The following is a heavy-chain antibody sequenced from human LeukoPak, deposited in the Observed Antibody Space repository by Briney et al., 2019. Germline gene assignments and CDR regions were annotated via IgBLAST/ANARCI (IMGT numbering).Heavy chain of an antibody. J-gene: IGHJ4*02. D-gene: IGHD1-26*01. CDR3: ARDKVVGATLFDY. CDR2: IKQDGSEI. Sequence: GGSLRLSCAASGFTFSTYWMSWVRQSPEKGLEWVANIKQDGSEIYYVDSVKGRFTISRDNAKNSLYLQMNSLRAEDTAVCYCARDKVVGATLFDYWGQGTLVTVSS. V-gene: IGHV3-7*01. CDR1: GFTFSTYW.